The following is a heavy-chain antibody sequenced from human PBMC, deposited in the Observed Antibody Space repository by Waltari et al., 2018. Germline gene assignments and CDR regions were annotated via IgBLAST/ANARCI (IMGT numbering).Heavy chain of an antibody. V-gene: IGHV4-4*07. Sequence: QVQLQESGPGLVKPSETLSLTCTVSGGSISSYYWSWIRKPAGKGLEWIGRIYTSGSTNYNPSLKSRVTMSVYTSKNQFSLKLSSVTAADTAVYYCARDPGYSSGWYDDAFDIWGQGTMVTVSS. D-gene: IGHD6-19*01. CDR2: IYTSGST. J-gene: IGHJ3*02. CDR1: GGSISSYY. CDR3: ARDPGYSSGWYDDAFDI.